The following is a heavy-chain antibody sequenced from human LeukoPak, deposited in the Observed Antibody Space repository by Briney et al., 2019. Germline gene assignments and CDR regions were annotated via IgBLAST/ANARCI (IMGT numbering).Heavy chain of an antibody. Sequence: PGGSLRLSCTASGFTFSNYWMHWVRQAPGKGLVWVSRINGYGTSTSYADSVQGRFSISRDNARNTLYLQMNSLRAEDTAVYYCAKWLDSWYFDNWGQGTLVTVSS. J-gene: IGHJ4*02. V-gene: IGHV3-74*01. D-gene: IGHD6-13*01. CDR2: INGYGTST. CDR3: AKWLDSWYFDN. CDR1: GFTFSNYW.